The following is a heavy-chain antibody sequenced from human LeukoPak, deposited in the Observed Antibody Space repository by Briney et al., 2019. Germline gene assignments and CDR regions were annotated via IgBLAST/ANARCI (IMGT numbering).Heavy chain of an antibody. J-gene: IGHJ4*02. CDR3: ARDVQAVAGTSTANDY. CDR1: GGFISSSSYY. CDR2: IYYSGST. Sequence: PSETLSLTCTVSGGFISSSSYYWGWIRQPPGKGLEWIGSIYYSGSTYYNPSLKSRVTISVDTSKNQFSLKLSSVTAADTAVYYCARDVQAVAGTSTANDYWGQGTLVTVSS. V-gene: IGHV4-39*07. D-gene: IGHD6-19*01.